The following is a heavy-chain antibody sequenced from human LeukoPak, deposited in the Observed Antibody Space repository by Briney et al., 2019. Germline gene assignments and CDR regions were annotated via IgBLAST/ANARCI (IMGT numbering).Heavy chain of an antibody. Sequence: AGGSLTLSCAASGFTFDDYAMSWVRQGPGKGLEWVSGISWIGSSTGHADSVKGRFTISRDNARNSLYLQMNSLRAEDTAFYYCARVLRYFDWSPFDYWGQGILVTVSS. D-gene: IGHD3-9*01. J-gene: IGHJ4*02. CDR3: ARVLRYFDWSPFDY. CDR2: ISWIGSST. CDR1: GFTFDDYA. V-gene: IGHV3-20*04.